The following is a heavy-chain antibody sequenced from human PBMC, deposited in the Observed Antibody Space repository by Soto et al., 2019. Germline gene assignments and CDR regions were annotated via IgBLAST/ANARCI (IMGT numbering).Heavy chain of an antibody. CDR2: IYYSGST. CDR3: ARDKTGTWYGMDV. D-gene: IGHD1-7*01. CDR1: GGSISSYY. J-gene: IGHJ6*02. V-gene: IGHV4-59*01. Sequence: SETLSLTCTVSGGSISSYYWSWIRQPPGKGLEWIGYIYYSGSTNYNPSLKSRVTISVDTSKNQFSLKLSSVTAADTAVYYCARDKTGTWYGMDVWGQGTTVTVSS.